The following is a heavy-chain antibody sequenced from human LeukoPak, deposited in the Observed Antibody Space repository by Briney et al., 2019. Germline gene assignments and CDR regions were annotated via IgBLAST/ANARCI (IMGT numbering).Heavy chain of an antibody. V-gene: IGHV3-11*01. J-gene: IGHJ4*02. CDR3: ARDGGFWELPYFDY. CDR1: GFTFSDYY. D-gene: IGHD1-26*01. Sequence: GGSLRLFCAASGFTFSDYYLSWIRQAPGKGLEWVSYISSSGSTIYYADSVKGRFTISRDNAKNSLYLQMNSLRAEDTAVYYCARDGGFWELPYFDYWGQGTLVTVSS. CDR2: ISSSGSTI.